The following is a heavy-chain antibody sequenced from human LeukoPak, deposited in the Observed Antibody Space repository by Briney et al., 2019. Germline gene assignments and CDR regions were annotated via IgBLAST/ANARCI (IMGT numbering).Heavy chain of an antibody. J-gene: IGHJ6*02. CDR1: GGSISSSSYY. Sequence: SETLSLTCTVSGGSISSSSYYWGWIRQPPGTGLEWIGSIYYSGSTYYNPSLKSRVTISVDTSKNQFSLKLSSVTAADTAVYYCARLDGYNPYYYYGMDVWGQGTTVTVSS. D-gene: IGHD5-24*01. CDR2: IYYSGST. V-gene: IGHV4-39*01. CDR3: ARLDGYNPYYYYGMDV.